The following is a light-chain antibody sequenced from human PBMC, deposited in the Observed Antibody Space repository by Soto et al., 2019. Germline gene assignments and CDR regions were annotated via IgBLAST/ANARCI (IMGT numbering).Light chain of an antibody. CDR1: SSNIGAGYD. J-gene: IGLJ1*01. CDR3: QAYDSSLSGYV. CDR2: ANT. Sequence: QSVLTQPPSVSGAPGQRVTISCTGSSSNIGAGYDVHWYQQLPGTAPKLLLYANTNRPSGVPDRFSGSRSGTSASLAITGLQAEDEADYYCQAYDSSLSGYVFGFGTKVTVL. V-gene: IGLV1-40*01.